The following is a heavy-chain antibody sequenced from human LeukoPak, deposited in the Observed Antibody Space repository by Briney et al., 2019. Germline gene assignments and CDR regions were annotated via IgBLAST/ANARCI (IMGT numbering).Heavy chain of an antibody. CDR2: INPNSGGT. V-gene: IGHV1-2*06. D-gene: IGHD3-22*01. J-gene: IGHJ4*02. CDR3: ARVLYYYDSSGYYYDY. CDR1: GYTFTGYY. Sequence: ASVKVSCKASGYTFTGYYMHWVRQAPGQGLEWMGRINPNSGGTNYAQKFQGRVTMTRDTSISTAYMELSRLRSDDTAVYYCARVLYYYDSSGYYYDYWGQGTLVTVSS.